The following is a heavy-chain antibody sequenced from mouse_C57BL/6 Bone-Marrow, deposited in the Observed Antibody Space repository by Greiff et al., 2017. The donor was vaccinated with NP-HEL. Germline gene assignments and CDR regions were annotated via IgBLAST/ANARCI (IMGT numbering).Heavy chain of an antibody. D-gene: IGHD1-1*01. CDR3: ARRRFITTVVEDY. J-gene: IGHJ2*01. Sequence: QVQLQQPGAELVKPGASVKLSCKASGYTFTSYWMHWVKQRPGRGLEWIGRIDPNSGGTKYNEKFKSKATLTVDKPSSPAYMQLSSLTSEDSAVYYCARRRFITTVVEDYWGQGTTLTVSS. CDR2: IDPNSGGT. V-gene: IGHV1-72*01. CDR1: GYTFTSYW.